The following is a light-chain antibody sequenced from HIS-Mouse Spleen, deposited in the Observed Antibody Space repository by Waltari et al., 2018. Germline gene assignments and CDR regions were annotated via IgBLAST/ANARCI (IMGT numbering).Light chain of an antibody. J-gene: IGLJ3*02. Sequence: QSALTQPASVSGSPGQTITISCTGTSIDVGSYNLVSWYQQHPGKAPKLMIYEGSKRPSGVSNRFSGSKSGNTASLTISGLQAEDEADYYCCSYAGSSTSFGGGTKLTVL. CDR3: CSYAGSSTS. V-gene: IGLV2-23*01. CDR1: SIDVGSYNL. CDR2: EGS.